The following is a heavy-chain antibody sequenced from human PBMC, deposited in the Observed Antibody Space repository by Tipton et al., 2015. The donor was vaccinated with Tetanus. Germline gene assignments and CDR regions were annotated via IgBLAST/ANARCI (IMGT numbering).Heavy chain of an antibody. V-gene: IGHV3-74*01. J-gene: IGHJ6*02. CDR1: EFTFRSYW. CDR3: ARDRMYSGTYPVYYGMDV. Sequence: SLRLSCAASEFTFRSYWMHWVRQGSGKGLVWVTGINSDGSSTTYADSVKGRFTISRDNAKNTLYLQMNSLRPEDTAVYYCARDRMYSGTYPVYYGMDVWGQGTTVTVSS. D-gene: IGHD1-26*01. CDR2: INSDGSST.